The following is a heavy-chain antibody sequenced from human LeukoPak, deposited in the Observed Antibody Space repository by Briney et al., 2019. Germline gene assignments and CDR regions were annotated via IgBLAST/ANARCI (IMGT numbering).Heavy chain of an antibody. CDR1: GFTFSSYA. CDR3: ARTHLTYSYGPFGY. V-gene: IGHV3-30-3*01. Sequence: GRSLRLSCAASGFTFSSYAMHWVRQAPGEGLEWVAVISYDGSNKYYADSVKGRFTISRDNSKNTLYLQMNSLRAEDTAVYYCARTHLTYSYGPFGYWGQGTLVTVSS. D-gene: IGHD5-18*01. CDR2: ISYDGSNK. J-gene: IGHJ4*02.